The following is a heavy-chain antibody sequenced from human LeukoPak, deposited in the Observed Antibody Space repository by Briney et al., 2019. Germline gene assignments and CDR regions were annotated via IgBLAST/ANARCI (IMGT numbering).Heavy chain of an antibody. CDR2: IYYSGST. J-gene: IGHJ5*02. D-gene: IGHD6-19*01. CDR1: GGSLSSYY. V-gene: IGHV4-59*01. Sequence: PSETLSLTCTVSGGSLSSYYWSWIRQPPGKGLEWIGFIYYSGSTNYNPSLKNRVTISLDTSKNQFSLRPSSVTAADTAVYYCARRPAVAGTDGRGWFDPWGQGILVTVSS. CDR3: ARRPAVAGTDGRGWFDP.